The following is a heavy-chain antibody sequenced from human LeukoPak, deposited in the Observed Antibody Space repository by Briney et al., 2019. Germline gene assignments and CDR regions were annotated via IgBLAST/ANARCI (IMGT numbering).Heavy chain of an antibody. CDR2: VNPNSGGT. Sequence: ASVKVSCKASGYTFTGYYIHWVRQAPGQGLEWMGWVNPNSGGTNFAQKFQGRVTMTSDTSMSTAYMEMSGLRSDDTAVYYCVRGLCTGTICYVFDYWAREPWSPSPQ. J-gene: IGHJ4*02. V-gene: IGHV1-2*02. CDR1: GYTFTGYY. D-gene: IGHD2-2*01. CDR3: VRGLCTGTICYVFDY.